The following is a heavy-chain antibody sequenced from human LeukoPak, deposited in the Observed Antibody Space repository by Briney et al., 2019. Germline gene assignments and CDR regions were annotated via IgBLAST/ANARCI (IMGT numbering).Heavy chain of an antibody. D-gene: IGHD4-17*01. V-gene: IGHV3-21*01. CDR1: GFTFSSCA. Sequence: GGSLRLSCAASGFTFSSCAMSWVRQAPGKGLEWVSSISSSSSYINYADSVKGRFTISRDNAKNSLYLQMNSLRAEDTAVYYCARATDGDYVPYWGQGTLVTVSS. J-gene: IGHJ4*02. CDR2: ISSSSSYI. CDR3: ARATDGDYVPY.